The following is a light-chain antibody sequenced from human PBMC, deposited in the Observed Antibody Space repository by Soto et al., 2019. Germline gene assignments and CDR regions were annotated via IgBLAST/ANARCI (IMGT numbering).Light chain of an antibody. Sequence: QSVLTQPPSVSGAPGQRVTMTCTGSNSNIGAGYDVYWYQQLPGTAPKLLIYENTNRPPGVPDRVSGSKSGTSASLAITGLQAEDEADYYCQSFDRSLRAPVFGAGTKLTVL. V-gene: IGLV1-40*01. CDR2: ENT. CDR1: NSNIGAGYD. CDR3: QSFDRSLRAPV. J-gene: IGLJ1*01.